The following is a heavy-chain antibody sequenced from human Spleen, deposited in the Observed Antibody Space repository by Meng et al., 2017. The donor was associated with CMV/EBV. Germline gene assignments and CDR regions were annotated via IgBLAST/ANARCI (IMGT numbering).Heavy chain of an antibody. CDR2: IRVKTYKEAK. V-gene: IGHV3-73*01. CDR1: GSA. CDR3: FTPGRNCTGGTCSTGRVDY. Sequence: GSAIRWVRKSSGKGLEGLGRIRVKTYKEAKAYAASVQGRFTVSREDSKNTAYLNMDSLKTEDTALYYCFTPGRNCTGGTCSTGRVDYWGQGTLVTVSS. J-gene: IGHJ4*02. D-gene: IGHD2-8*02.